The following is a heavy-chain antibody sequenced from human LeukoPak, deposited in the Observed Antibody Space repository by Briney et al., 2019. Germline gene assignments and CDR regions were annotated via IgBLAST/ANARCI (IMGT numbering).Heavy chain of an antibody. D-gene: IGHD6-6*01. J-gene: IGHJ4*02. CDR3: ASLQDSSIAARPTDY. V-gene: IGHV1-2*02. Sequence: ASVKVSCKASGYTFTGYYMHWVRQAPGQGLEWMGWINPNSGGTNYAQKFQGRVTMTRDTSISTAYMELSRLRSDDTAVYYCASLQDSSIAARPTDYWGQGTLVTVSS. CDR2: INPNSGGT. CDR1: GYTFTGYY.